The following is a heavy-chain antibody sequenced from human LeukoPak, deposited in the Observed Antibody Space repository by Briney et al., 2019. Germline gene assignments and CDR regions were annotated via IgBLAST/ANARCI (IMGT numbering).Heavy chain of an antibody. CDR3: ARESIYGDPGF. CDR1: GFTFSIYS. Sequence: GGSLRLSCAASGFTFSIYSMNWVRQAPGKGLEWVSSISSSSTYIYYADSVKGRFTISRDNAKNSLYLQMSSLRAEDTAVYYCARESIYGDPGFWGQGTLVTVSS. D-gene: IGHD4-17*01. CDR2: ISSSSTYI. V-gene: IGHV3-21*01. J-gene: IGHJ4*02.